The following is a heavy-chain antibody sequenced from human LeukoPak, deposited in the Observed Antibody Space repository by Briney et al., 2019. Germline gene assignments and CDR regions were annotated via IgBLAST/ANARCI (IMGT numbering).Heavy chain of an antibody. CDR3: ARDPGYAIYYFDY. CDR2: ISWNSGSI. Sequence: PGGSLRLSCAASGFTFDDYAMHWVRQAPGKGLEWVSGISWNSGSIGYADSVKGRFTISRDNAKNSLYLQMNSLRAEDTAVYYCARDPGYAIYYFDYWGQGLLVTVSS. V-gene: IGHV3-9*01. CDR1: GFTFDDYA. D-gene: IGHD3-9*01. J-gene: IGHJ4*02.